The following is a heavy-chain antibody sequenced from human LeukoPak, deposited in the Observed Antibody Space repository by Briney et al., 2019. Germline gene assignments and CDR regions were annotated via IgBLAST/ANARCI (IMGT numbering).Heavy chain of an antibody. CDR1: GYTFTDYY. CDR2: VDPEDGET. J-gene: IGHJ4*02. D-gene: IGHD3-10*01. CDR3: ATDLMITMVRGVILDY. Sequence: ASVKVSCKVSGYTFTDYYMHWVQQAPGKGLEWMGLVDPEDGETIYVEKFQGRVTITADTSTDTAYMELSSLRSEDTAVYYCATDLMITMVRGVILDYWGQGTLVTVSS. V-gene: IGHV1-69-2*01.